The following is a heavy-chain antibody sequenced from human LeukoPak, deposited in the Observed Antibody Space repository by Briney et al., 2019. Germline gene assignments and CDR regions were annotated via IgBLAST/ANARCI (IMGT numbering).Heavy chain of an antibody. CDR1: GYSFTSYA. CDR3: ARDPLRSTWSTYNNAMDV. D-gene: IGHD6-13*01. Sequence: ASVKVSCKASGYSFTSYAINWGRQAPGQGLEWMGWISAYNGNTDSAQKVQDRVTMTTDASTSTAYKELVSLTSDDTAVYYCARDPLRSTWSTYNNAMDVWGQGTTVTVS. V-gene: IGHV1-18*04. CDR2: ISAYNGNT. J-gene: IGHJ6*02.